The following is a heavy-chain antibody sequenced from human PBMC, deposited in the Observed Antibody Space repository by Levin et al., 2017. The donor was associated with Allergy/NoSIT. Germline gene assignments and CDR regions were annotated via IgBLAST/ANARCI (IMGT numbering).Heavy chain of an antibody. CDR2: IYPGDSDT. CDR1: GYSFTTSW. CDR3: ARQSSSWEPIDS. V-gene: IGHV5-51*01. D-gene: IGHD6-13*01. J-gene: IGHJ4*02. Sequence: GESLKISCKGSGYSFTTSWIAWVRQMPGKGLEWMGLIYPGDSDTRYSPSFQDHVTISADKSISTAYLQWRSLKASDTAIYYCARQSSSWEPIDSWGQGTLVTVSS.